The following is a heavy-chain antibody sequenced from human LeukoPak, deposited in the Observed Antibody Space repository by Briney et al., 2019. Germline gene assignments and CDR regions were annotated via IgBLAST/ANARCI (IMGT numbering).Heavy chain of an antibody. Sequence: PGGSLRLSCVASGFIFSSYALSWVRQAPGKGLEWVSATSGNGAKTYYADSVKGRFTISRDNSKNTLYLQMNSLRAEDTAVYYCAKDSGWPFDYWGQGTLVTVSS. CDR1: GFIFSSYA. CDR3: AKDSGWPFDY. D-gene: IGHD6-19*01. V-gene: IGHV3-23*01. J-gene: IGHJ4*02. CDR2: TSGNGAKT.